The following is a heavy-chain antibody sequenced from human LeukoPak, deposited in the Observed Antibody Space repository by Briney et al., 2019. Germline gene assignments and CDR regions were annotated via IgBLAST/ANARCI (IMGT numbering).Heavy chain of an antibody. D-gene: IGHD3-3*01. Sequence: GGSLRLSCAASGFIFSRCAMHWVRQAPGKGLEWVAITSYDGGLKYYADSVKGRFTISRDNAKNSLYLQMNSLRAEDTAVYYCATFRFLGTWGQGTMVTVSP. CDR1: GFIFSRCA. J-gene: IGHJ3*01. V-gene: IGHV3-30-3*01. CDR2: TSYDGGLK. CDR3: ATFRFLGT.